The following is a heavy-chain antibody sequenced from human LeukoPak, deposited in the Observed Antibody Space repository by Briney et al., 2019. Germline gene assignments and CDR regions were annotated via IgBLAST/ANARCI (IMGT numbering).Heavy chain of an antibody. Sequence: ASVKVSCKASGYTFTGYYMHWVRQAPGQGLEWMGWINPNSGGTNYAQKFQGRVTMTRDTSISTAYMELSRLRSDDTAVYYCARASICSSTSCATFDYWGQGTLVTVSS. CDR1: GYTFTGYY. CDR3: ARASICSSTSCATFDY. CDR2: INPNSGGT. J-gene: IGHJ4*02. V-gene: IGHV1-2*02. D-gene: IGHD2-2*01.